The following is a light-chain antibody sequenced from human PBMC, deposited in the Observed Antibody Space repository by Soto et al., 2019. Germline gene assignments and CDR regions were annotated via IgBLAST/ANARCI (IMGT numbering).Light chain of an antibody. CDR2: DAS. CDR1: QTISSW. V-gene: IGKV1-5*01. CDR3: QQYETFSGT. Sequence: DIQMTQSPSTLSASIGDRVTITCRASQTISSWLAWYQQKLGKAPKLLIFDASSLQSGVPSRFSGSGSGTDFTLTIASLQPDDFATYYCQQYETFSGTFGPGTKVDI. J-gene: IGKJ1*01.